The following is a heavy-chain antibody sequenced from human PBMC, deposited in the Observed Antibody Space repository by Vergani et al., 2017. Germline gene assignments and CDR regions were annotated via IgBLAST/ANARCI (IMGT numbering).Heavy chain of an antibody. CDR1: GFTFSSYA. D-gene: IGHD2-21*02. V-gene: IGHV3-64*04. CDR3: AKAGIVVVTATLDY. Sequence: VQLVESGGGLVQPGGSLRLSCSASGFTFSSYAMHWVRQAPGKGLEYVSAISGSGGSTYYADSVKGRFTISRDNSKNTLYLQMNSLRAEDTAVYYCAKAGIVVVTATLDYWGQGTLVTVSS. J-gene: IGHJ4*02. CDR2: ISGSGGST.